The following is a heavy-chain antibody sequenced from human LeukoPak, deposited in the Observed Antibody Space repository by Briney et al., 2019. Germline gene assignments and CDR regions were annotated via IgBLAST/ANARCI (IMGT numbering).Heavy chain of an antibody. Sequence: GGPLRLSCAASGFSFSTYWMHWVRQAPGKGLVWVSRINSDGSTTTYADSVKGRFTISRDNARNTLYLQMNSLGAEGTAVYYCARVTWNYVPFDYWGQRAMVTVSS. D-gene: IGHD3-10*02. CDR1: GFSFSTYW. V-gene: IGHV3-74*01. CDR2: INSDGSTT. CDR3: ARVTWNYVPFDY. J-gene: IGHJ4*02.